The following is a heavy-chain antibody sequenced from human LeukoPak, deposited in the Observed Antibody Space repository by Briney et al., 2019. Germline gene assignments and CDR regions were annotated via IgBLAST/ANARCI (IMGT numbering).Heavy chain of an antibody. Sequence: GRSLRLSCAASGFTFSSYGMHWVRQAPGKGLEWVAVISYDGSNKYYADSVKGRFTISRDNSKNTLYLQMNSLRAEDTAVYYCARGDRDYDFWSGSYFWFDPWGQGTLVTVSS. D-gene: IGHD3-3*01. V-gene: IGHV3-30*03. CDR3: ARGDRDYDFWSGSYFWFDP. J-gene: IGHJ5*02. CDR1: GFTFSSYG. CDR2: ISYDGSNK.